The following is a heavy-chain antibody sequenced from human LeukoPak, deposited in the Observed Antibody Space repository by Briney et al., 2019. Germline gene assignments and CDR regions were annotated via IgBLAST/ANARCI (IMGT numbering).Heavy chain of an antibody. CDR1: GFIFNNYW. Sequence: PGGSLRLSCAVSGFIFNNYWMSWVRQAPGKGLEWVANIKQDGSEKYSVGSVRGRFTISRDNAKKSLYLQMNSRRAEDTAVYYCVRDRDNITCPHAYWGQGTLVTVAS. CDR2: IKQDGSEK. D-gene: IGHD2-15*01. V-gene: IGHV3-7*05. J-gene: IGHJ4*02. CDR3: VRDRDNITCPHAY.